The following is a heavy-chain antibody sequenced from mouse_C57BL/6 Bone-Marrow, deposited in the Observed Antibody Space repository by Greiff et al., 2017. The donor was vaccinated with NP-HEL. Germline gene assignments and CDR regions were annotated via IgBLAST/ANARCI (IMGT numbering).Heavy chain of an antibody. CDR1: GFTFSDYY. Sequence: EVKLMESEGGLVQPGSSMKLSCTASGFTFSDYYMAWVRQVPEKGLEWVANINYDGSSTYYLDSLKSRFIISRDNAKNILYLQKSSLKSEDTATYYCAREAHYYYGSSWYFDVWGTGTTVTVSS. CDR3: AREAHYYYGSSWYFDV. D-gene: IGHD1-1*01. CDR2: INYDGSST. J-gene: IGHJ1*03. V-gene: IGHV5-16*01.